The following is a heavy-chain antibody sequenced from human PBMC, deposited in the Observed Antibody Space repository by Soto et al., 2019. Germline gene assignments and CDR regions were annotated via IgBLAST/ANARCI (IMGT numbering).Heavy chain of an antibody. V-gene: IGHV3-7*01. J-gene: IGHJ6*02. Sequence: GSLRLSCAASGFTFSGYWMSWVRQAPGKGLEWVANIKQDGSEKYYVGSVKGRFTISRDNAKNSLYLQMNTLRAEDTAVYYCARGRGLDVWGQGTTVTVSS. CDR1: GFTFSGYW. CDR3: ARGRGLDV. CDR2: IKQDGSEK.